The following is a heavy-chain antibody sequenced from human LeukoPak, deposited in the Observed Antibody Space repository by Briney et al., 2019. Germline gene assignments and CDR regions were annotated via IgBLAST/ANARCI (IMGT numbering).Heavy chain of an antibody. D-gene: IGHD6-13*01. CDR2: INHSGST. CDR3: ARGGKQQLDFDY. Sequence: SETLSLTCAVYGGSFSGYYWSWIRQPPGKGLEWIGEINHSGSTNYNPSLKSRVTISVDTSKNQFSLKLSSVTAADTAVYYCARGGKQQLDFDYWGQGTLVTVSS. V-gene: IGHV4-34*01. CDR1: GGSFSGYY. J-gene: IGHJ4*02.